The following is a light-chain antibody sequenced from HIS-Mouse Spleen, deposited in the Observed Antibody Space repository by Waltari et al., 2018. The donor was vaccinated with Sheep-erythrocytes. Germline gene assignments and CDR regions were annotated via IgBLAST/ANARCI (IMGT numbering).Light chain of an antibody. CDR3: CSYAGSYNHV. J-gene: IGLJ1*01. CDR1: SSDGGGYNY. V-gene: IGLV2-11*01. Sequence: QSALTQPRSVSGSPGQSVTIPCTGTSSDGGGYNYVSWYQQHPGKAPKLMIYDVSKRPSGVPDRFSGSKSGNTASLTISGLQAEDEADYYCCSYAGSYNHVCATGTKVTVL. CDR2: DVS.